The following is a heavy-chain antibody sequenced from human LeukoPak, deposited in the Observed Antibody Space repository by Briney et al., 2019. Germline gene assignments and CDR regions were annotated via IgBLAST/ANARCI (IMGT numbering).Heavy chain of an antibody. V-gene: IGHV3-48*01. Sequence: PGGSLRLSCAASGFTFSSYSMNWVRQAPGKGLEWVSYISSSSTIYYADSVKGRFTISRDNAKNSLYLQMNSLRAEDTAVYYCARYGDYAGRSFDYWGQGTLVTVSS. CDR3: ARYGDYAGRSFDY. CDR2: ISSSSTI. CDR1: GFTFSSYS. J-gene: IGHJ4*02. D-gene: IGHD4-17*01.